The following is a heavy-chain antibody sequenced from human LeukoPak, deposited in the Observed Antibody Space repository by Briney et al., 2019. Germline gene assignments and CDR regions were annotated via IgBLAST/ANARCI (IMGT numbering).Heavy chain of an antibody. Sequence: GGSLRLSCAASGFTSSSYWMNWARQAPGKGLEWVASINHNGNVNYYVDSVKGRFTISRDNAKNSLYLQMNSLRAEDTAVYYCARGVVYPAWSGPHWSDYWGQGALVTVSS. CDR3: ARGVVYPAWSGPHWSDY. J-gene: IGHJ4*02. CDR1: GFTSSSYW. CDR2: INHNGNVN. D-gene: IGHD3-3*01. V-gene: IGHV3-7*01.